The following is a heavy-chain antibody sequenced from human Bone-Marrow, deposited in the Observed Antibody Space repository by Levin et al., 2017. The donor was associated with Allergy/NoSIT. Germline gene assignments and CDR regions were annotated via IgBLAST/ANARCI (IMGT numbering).Heavy chain of an antibody. CDR2: IKSKTDGGTT. CDR3: TTYFVVIPYYYYYYMDV. J-gene: IGHJ6*03. CDR1: GFTFSNAW. V-gene: IGHV3-15*01. Sequence: SGGSLRLSCAASGFTFSNAWMSWVRQAPGKGLEWVGRIKSKTDGGTTDSAAPVKGRFTISRDDSKNTLYLQMNSLKTEDTAVYYCTTYFVVIPYYYYYYMDVWGKGTTVTVSS. D-gene: IGHD3-22*01.